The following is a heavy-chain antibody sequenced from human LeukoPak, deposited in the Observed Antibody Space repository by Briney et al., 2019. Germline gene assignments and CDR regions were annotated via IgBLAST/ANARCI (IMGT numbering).Heavy chain of an antibody. CDR2: IYYSGST. CDR1: GGSISSSSYY. D-gene: IGHD6-13*01. CDR3: ARDLTAAARYYYYYGMDV. V-gene: IGHV4-39*07. Sequence: SETLSLTCTVSGGSISSSSYYWGWIRQPPGKGLEWIESIYYSGSTYYNPSLKSRVTISVDKSKNQFSLKLSSVTAADTAVYYCARDLTAAARYYYYYGMDVWGQGTTVTVSS. J-gene: IGHJ6*02.